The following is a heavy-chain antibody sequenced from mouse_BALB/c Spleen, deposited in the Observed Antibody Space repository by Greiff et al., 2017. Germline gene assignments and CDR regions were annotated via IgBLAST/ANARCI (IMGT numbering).Heavy chain of an antibody. CDR2: IRNKANGYTT. D-gene: IGHD2-4*01. Sequence: EVMLVESGGGLVQPGGSLRLSCATSGFTFTDYYMSWVRQPPGKALEWLGFIRNKANGYTTEYSASVKGRFTISRDNSQSILYLQMNTLRAEDSATYYCARDWYDYDGFAYWGQGTLVTVSA. V-gene: IGHV7-3*02. CDR1: GFTFTDYY. CDR3: ARDWYDYDGFAY. J-gene: IGHJ3*01.